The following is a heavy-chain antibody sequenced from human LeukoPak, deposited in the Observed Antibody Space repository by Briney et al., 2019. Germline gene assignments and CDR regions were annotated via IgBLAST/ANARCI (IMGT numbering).Heavy chain of an antibody. CDR2: IYYSGST. CDR3: ARRAGVAVAGTWDYYYGMDV. J-gene: IGHJ6*02. CDR1: GGSISSYY. V-gene: IGHV4-59*08. D-gene: IGHD6-19*01. Sequence: SSETLSLTCTVSGGSISSYYWSWIRQPPGKGLEWIGYIYYSGSTNYNPSLKSRVTTSVDTSKNQFSLKLSSVTAADTAVYYCARRAGVAVAGTWDYYYGMDVWGQGTTITVSS.